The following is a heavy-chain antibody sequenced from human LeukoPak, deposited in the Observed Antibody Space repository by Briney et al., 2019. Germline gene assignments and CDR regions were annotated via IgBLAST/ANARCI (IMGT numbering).Heavy chain of an antibody. J-gene: IGHJ6*02. Sequence: GGSLRLSCAASGFTFSTYGMHWVRQAPGKGLEWVAFIRYDGTNKNYVDSVKGRFTFSRDNSKNTLYLQMNSLRPEDTALYYCAKAVWFGEFDYYFFGLDVWGQGTTVTVSS. CDR1: GFTFSTYG. D-gene: IGHD3-10*01. CDR2: IRYDGTNK. V-gene: IGHV3-30*02. CDR3: AKAVWFGEFDYYFFGLDV.